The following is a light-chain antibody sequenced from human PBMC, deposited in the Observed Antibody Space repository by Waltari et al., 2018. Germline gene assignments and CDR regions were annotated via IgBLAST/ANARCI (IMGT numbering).Light chain of an antibody. J-gene: IGKJ1*01. V-gene: IGKV1D-16*01. CDR3: QQYNTAPRT. Sequence: DIQLTQSPSSLSASVGDTVTITCRGSPDIGSWLAWYQQKPGKAPKFLIYKASTLQSGVPSRFSGSGSGTDFTLTISSLQPEDFATYYCQQYNTAPRTFGQGTKVEVK. CDR1: PDIGSW. CDR2: KAS.